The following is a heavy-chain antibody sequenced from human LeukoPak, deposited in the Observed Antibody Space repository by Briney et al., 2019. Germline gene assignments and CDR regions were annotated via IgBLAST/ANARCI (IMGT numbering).Heavy chain of an antibody. CDR1: GYTFTGYY. D-gene: IGHD5-24*01. J-gene: IGHJ4*02. V-gene: IGHV1-2*02. CDR2: INPNSGGT. Sequence: GASVKVSCKASGYTFTGYYMHWVRQAPGQGLEWMGWINPNSGGTNYAQKFQGRVTMTTDTSTSTAYMELRSLRSDDTAVYYCARGRDGYNPSFDYWGQGTLVTVSS. CDR3: ARGRDGYNPSFDY.